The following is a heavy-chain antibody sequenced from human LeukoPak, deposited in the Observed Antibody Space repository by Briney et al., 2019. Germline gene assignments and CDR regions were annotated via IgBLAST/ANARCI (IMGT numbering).Heavy chain of an antibody. Sequence: ASVKVSCKASGYTFTSYGISWVRQAPGQGLEWMGWISAYNGNTNYAQKLQGRVTMTTDTSTSTAYMELRSLRSDDTAVYYCARDFIRIVATIRALGYWGQGTLVTVSS. CDR1: GYTFTSYG. D-gene: IGHD5-12*01. V-gene: IGHV1-18*01. CDR3: ARDFIRIVATIRALGY. J-gene: IGHJ4*02. CDR2: ISAYNGNT.